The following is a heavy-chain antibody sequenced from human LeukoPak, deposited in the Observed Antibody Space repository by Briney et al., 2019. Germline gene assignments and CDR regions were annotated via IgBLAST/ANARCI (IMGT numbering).Heavy chain of an antibody. CDR2: INNEGTTI. CDR1: GLTFYYCW. V-gene: IGHV3-74*01. CDR3: ARVSGLGMNEYYQH. J-gene: IGHJ1*01. Sequence: GGPLRLSCEPCGLTFYYCWVHWLRQPGGEGGVCVSRINNEGTTISYADSVKGRFTISRDNAKNTLYLQMNSLRAEDTAVYYCARVSGLGMNEYYQHWGQGTLVTVAS. D-gene: IGHD3-10*01.